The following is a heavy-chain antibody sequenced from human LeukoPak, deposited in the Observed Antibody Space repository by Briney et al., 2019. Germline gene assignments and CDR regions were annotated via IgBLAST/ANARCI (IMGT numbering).Heavy chain of an antibody. V-gene: IGHV3-48*02. CDR2: ISSSGGTI. CDR1: GFTFSNYN. CDR3: ARDYGSHGEYFDY. Sequence: GGSLRLSCAASGFTFSNYNINWVRDAPGKGLVWVSYISSSGGTIYYADSVKGRFTISRDNAKNSLYLQMNRLRDEDTAVYYCARDYGSHGEYFDYWGQGTLVTVSS. J-gene: IGHJ4*02. D-gene: IGHD3-10*01.